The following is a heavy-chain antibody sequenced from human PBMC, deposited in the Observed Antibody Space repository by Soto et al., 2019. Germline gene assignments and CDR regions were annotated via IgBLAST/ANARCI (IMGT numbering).Heavy chain of an antibody. V-gene: IGHV1-3*01. CDR3: ARAYCGGDCYPNWFDP. J-gene: IGHJ5*02. CDR1: GYTFTSYA. D-gene: IGHD2-21*02. CDR2: INAGNGNT. Sequence: ASVKVSCKASGYTFTSYAMHWVRQAPGQRLEWMGWINAGNGNTKYSQKFQGRVTITRDTSASTAYMELSSLRSEDTAVYYCARAYCGGDCYPNWFDPWGQGTLVTVS.